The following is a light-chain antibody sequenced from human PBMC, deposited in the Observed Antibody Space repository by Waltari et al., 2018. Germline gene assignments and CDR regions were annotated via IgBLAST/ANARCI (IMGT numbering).Light chain of an antibody. Sequence: DIQITQSPSSLSASIGDRVTLTCRASQSIASYLHWYQQKPGRAPKLLIYAASSLQSGVPSRFSGSGSGTDFTLTISSLQPEDFATYYCQHSFDTPPTFGQGTRVEIK. CDR1: QSIASY. J-gene: IGKJ1*01. CDR2: AAS. CDR3: QHSFDTPPT. V-gene: IGKV1-39*01.